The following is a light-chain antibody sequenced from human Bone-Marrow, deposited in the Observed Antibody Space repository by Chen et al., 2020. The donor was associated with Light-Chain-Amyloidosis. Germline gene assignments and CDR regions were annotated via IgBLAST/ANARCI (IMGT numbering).Light chain of an antibody. V-gene: IGKV3-15*01. CDR2: DAS. CDR1: QTVITN. Sequence: ETVMTQSPATLSVSPGDRATLSCRASQTVITNVAWYQQKHGQAPRLLIVDASTRATGVPTRCSGSGSGTEFTLTISSLQSDDLAVYFCQQDNTWPGTFGQGTKVEIK. CDR3: QQDNTWPGT. J-gene: IGKJ1*01.